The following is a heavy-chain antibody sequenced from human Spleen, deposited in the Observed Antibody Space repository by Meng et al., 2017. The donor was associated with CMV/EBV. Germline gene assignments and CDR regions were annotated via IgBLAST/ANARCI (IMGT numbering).Heavy chain of an antibody. CDR3: AKDHSASWYRDYFDY. CDR2: ISGSGGST. D-gene: IGHD6-13*01. CDR1: GFTFSSYA. J-gene: IGHJ4*02. Sequence: GESLKISCAASGFTFSSYAMSWVRQAPGKGLEWVSAISGSGGSTYYADSVKGRFTISRDNSKNTLYLQMNSLRAEDAAVYYCAKDHSASWYRDYFDYWGQGTLVTVSS. V-gene: IGHV3-23*01.